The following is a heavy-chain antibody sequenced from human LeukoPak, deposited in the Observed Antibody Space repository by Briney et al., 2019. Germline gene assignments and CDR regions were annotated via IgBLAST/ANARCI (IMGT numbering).Heavy chain of an antibody. Sequence: SQTLSLTCTVSGGSITSGGYYWSWIRQHPGKGLEWIGYIYHTGSTYYNPSLKSRISTSLDTSKNQFSLKLSSATAADTAVYYCARAGYSGYDFNFDYWGQGTLVTVSS. CDR2: IYHTGST. V-gene: IGHV4-31*03. CDR3: ARAGYSGYDFNFDY. J-gene: IGHJ4*02. D-gene: IGHD5-12*01. CDR1: GGSITSGGYY.